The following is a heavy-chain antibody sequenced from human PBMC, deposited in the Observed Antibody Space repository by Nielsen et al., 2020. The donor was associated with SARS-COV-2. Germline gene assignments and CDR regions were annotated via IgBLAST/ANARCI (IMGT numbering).Heavy chain of an antibody. CDR2: IWYDGSNK. V-gene: IGHV3-33*01. J-gene: IGHJ4*02. Sequence: GESLKISCAASGFTFSSYGMHWVRQAPGKGLEWVAVIWYDGSNKYYADSVKGRFTISRDNSKNTLYLQMNSLRAEDTAVYYCARDADSYGFDYWGQGTLVTVSS. CDR3: ARDADSYGFDY. CDR1: GFTFSSYG. D-gene: IGHD5-18*01.